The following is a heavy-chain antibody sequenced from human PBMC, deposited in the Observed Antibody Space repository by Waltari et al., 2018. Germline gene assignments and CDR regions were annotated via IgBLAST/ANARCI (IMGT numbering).Heavy chain of an antibody. V-gene: IGHV3-7*03. CDR1: EFSFNTYW. D-gene: IGHD3-16*01. CDR2: IKPDGSEK. J-gene: IGHJ4*02. Sequence: EVQLVESGGDLVQPGGSLRLSCSASEFSFNTYWMAWFRQAPGKRLEWVPTIKPDGSEKYYVDSGRGRFAISRDNAKNLLYLQMNSLRAEDTAIFYCAKMGAGRAPDYWGQGTLVTVSS. CDR3: AKMGAGRAPDY.